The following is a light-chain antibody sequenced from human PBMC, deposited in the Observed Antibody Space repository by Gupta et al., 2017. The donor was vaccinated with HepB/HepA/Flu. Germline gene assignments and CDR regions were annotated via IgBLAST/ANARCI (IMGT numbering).Light chain of an antibody. V-gene: IGLV1-47*01. CDR2: RNN. CDR1: NSNIGSNY. CDR3: AAWDDSLSAVV. J-gene: IGLJ2*01. Sequence: QSVLTQPPSASGTPGQRVTISCSGSNSNIGSNYVYWYQQRPGTAPKLLIYRNNQRTSGVPDRFSGSKSGTSASLAISGLRSEDEADYYCAAWDDSLSAVVFGGGTKLTVL.